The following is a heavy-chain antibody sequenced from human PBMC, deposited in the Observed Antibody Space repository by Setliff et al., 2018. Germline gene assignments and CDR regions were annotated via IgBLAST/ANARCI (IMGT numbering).Heavy chain of an antibody. D-gene: IGHD3-22*01. CDR2: IYPDDSDT. CDR1: GYSFSRYW. J-gene: IGHJ3*02. Sequence: GESLKISCKGSGYSFSRYWIGWVRQMPGKGLEWMGIIYPDDSDTRYSPSFQGRVTISADKSISTAYLQWSSLKASDTATYYYARHAVPYYDSSNDAFDIWGQGAMVTVSS. V-gene: IGHV5-51*01. CDR3: ARHAVPYYDSSNDAFDI.